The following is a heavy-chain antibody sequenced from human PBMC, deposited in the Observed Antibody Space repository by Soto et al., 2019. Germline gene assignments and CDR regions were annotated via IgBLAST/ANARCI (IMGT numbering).Heavy chain of an antibody. D-gene: IGHD3-9*01. CDR2: LHGSGGGI. V-gene: IGHV3-23*01. CDR1: GFAFSNYA. CDR3: AKDSIALDGVWLAHD. J-gene: IGHJ4*02. Sequence: GGSLRLSCAASGFAFSNYAMIWIRQVPGKGLEWVSGLHGSGGGIHYADSVKGRFTISRDNSAYSVYLQMNDLRVEDSAVYYCAKDSIALDGVWLAHDWGQGTVVTVSS.